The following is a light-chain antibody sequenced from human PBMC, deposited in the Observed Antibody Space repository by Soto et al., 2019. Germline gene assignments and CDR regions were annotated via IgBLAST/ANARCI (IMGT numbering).Light chain of an antibody. Sequence: EIVMTQSPATLSVSPGERATLSCRASQSVSSNLAWYQQKPGQAPRLLIYGASTRATGIPARFSGSGSGTNFSLTITSLQPEDIATYYCQQYENLPLTFGGGTKVDIK. CDR3: QQYENLPLT. V-gene: IGKV3-15*01. CDR2: GAS. CDR1: QSVSSN. J-gene: IGKJ4*01.